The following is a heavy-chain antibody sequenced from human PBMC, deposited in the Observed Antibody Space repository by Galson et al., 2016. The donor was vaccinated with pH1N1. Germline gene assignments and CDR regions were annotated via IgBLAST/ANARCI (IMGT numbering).Heavy chain of an antibody. J-gene: IGHJ4*02. Sequence: SLRLSCAASGFILSSYGMHWVRQAPGKGLEWVAGIWYDGSNKHYGDSVKGRFTISRNNSKNTLYLQMSSLRGDDTAAYYCARDFCGGDCYFDYWCQGTLVTVSS. D-gene: IGHD2-21*02. V-gene: IGHV3-33*01. CDR3: ARDFCGGDCYFDY. CDR2: IWYDGSNK. CDR1: GFILSSYG.